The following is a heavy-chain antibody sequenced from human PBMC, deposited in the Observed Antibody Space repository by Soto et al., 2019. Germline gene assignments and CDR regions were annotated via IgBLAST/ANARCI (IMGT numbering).Heavy chain of an antibody. Sequence: GGSLRLSCAASGFTFDDYAMHWVRQAPGKGLEWVSGISWNSGSIGYADSVKGRFTISRDNAKNSLYLQMNSLRAEDTALYYCAKDIVKEAIWDYMDVWGKGTTVTVSS. D-gene: IGHD3-16*02. CDR3: AKDIVKEAIWDYMDV. CDR2: ISWNSGSI. J-gene: IGHJ6*03. CDR1: GFTFDDYA. V-gene: IGHV3-9*01.